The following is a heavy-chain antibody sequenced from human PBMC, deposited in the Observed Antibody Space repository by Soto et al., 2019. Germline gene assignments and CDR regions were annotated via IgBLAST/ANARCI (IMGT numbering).Heavy chain of an antibody. CDR1: GYIFTSYW. J-gene: IGHJ5*02. Sequence: GESLKISCNGSGYIFTSYWIGWVRQMPGKGLEWLGIIYPGDSVTGYGPSFQGQVTISADKAISTAYLQWSSLKASDTAMYYCALELRYHWFDPWGQGTLVTVSS. CDR2: IYPGDSVT. CDR3: ALELRYHWFDP. V-gene: IGHV5-51*01. D-gene: IGHD1-7*01.